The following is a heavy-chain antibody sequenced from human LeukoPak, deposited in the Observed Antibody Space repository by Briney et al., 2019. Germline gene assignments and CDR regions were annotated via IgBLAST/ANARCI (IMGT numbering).Heavy chain of an antibody. D-gene: IGHD2-15*01. CDR2: ISGDGGST. CDR1: GFTFDDYA. Sequence: GGSLRLSCAASGFTFDDYAMHWVRQAPGKGLEWVSLISGDGGSTYYADSVKGRFTISRDNSKNSLYLQMNSLRAEDTAVYYCAKDQCSGGSCYTLDYYFDYWGQGTLVTVSS. J-gene: IGHJ4*02. CDR3: AKDQCSGGSCYTLDYYFDY. V-gene: IGHV3-43*02.